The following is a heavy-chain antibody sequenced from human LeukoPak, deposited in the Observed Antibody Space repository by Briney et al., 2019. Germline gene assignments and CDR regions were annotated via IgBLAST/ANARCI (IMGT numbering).Heavy chain of an antibody. V-gene: IGHV3-23*01. D-gene: IGHD4-17*01. J-gene: IGHJ4*02. CDR3: AKDLESRTDYGDYIDY. Sequence: GGSLRLSCAASGFTFSSYGMSWVPEAPGKGLEWVSAISGSGGSTYYADSVRGRFTISRDNSKNTLYLQMNSLRAEDTAVYYCAKDLESRTDYGDYIDYWGQGTLVAVSS. CDR1: GFTFSSYG. CDR2: ISGSGGST.